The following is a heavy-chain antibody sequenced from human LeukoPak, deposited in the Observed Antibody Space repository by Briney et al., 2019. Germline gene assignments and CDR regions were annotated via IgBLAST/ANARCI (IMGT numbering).Heavy chain of an antibody. Sequence: ASVKVSCEASGYTFTSYYMHWVRQAPGQGLEWMGIINPSGGSTSYAQKFQGRVTMTRDMSTSTVYMELSSLRSEDTAVYYCARDLGYYGSGSYLGYYMDVWGKGTTVTVSS. D-gene: IGHD3-10*01. V-gene: IGHV1-46*01. CDR3: ARDLGYYGSGSYLGYYMDV. CDR2: INPSGGST. J-gene: IGHJ6*03. CDR1: GYTFTSYY.